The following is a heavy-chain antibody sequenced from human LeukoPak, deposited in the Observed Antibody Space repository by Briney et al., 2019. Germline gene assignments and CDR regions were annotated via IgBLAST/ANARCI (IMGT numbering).Heavy chain of an antibody. CDR1: GGSISSSSYY. J-gene: IGHJ4*02. CDR2: INHSGST. D-gene: IGHD3-3*01. Sequence: PSETLSLTCTVSGGSISSSSYYWGWIRQPPGKGLEWIGEINHSGSTNYNPSLKSRVTISVDTSKNQFSLKLSSVTAADTAVYYCARWRRFLEWARQTESFDYWGQGTLVTVSS. CDR3: ARWRRFLEWARQTESFDY. V-gene: IGHV4-39*07.